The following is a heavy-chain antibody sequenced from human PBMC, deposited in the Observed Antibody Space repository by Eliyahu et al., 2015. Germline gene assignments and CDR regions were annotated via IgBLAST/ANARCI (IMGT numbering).Heavy chain of an antibody. CDR3: ARGYGSGAYYFDY. CDR1: GGXISXYY. V-gene: IGHV4-59*08. CDR2: IYYSGSN. Sequence: QVQLQESGPGLVKPSETLSLTCXVSGGXISXYYWSWXRQPPGTGLEWIGYIYYSGSNNYNPXLKSRVTISGDTSKNQFSLKLSSVTAADTAVYFCARGYGSGAYYFDYWGQGTLVTVSS. D-gene: IGHD3-10*01. J-gene: IGHJ4*02.